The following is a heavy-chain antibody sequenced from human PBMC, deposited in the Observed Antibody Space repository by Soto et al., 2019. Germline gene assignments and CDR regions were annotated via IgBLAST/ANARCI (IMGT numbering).Heavy chain of an antibody. Sequence: QVQLRESGPGLLRPSETLSLACTVSGGSIRNYYLTWIRQSPGKGLEWIGHVFFTGSTKYSPSLESRVTISVDPSQNQFSLSLTSVTTADTAVFCCAREDGDFVYVHWGQGTLVTVSS. V-gene: IGHV4-59*01. CDR1: GGSIRNYY. CDR2: VFFTGST. J-gene: IGHJ4*02. CDR3: AREDGDFVYVH. D-gene: IGHD4-17*01.